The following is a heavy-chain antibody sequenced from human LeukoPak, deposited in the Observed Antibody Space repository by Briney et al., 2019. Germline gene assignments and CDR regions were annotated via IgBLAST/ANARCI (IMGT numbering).Heavy chain of an antibody. V-gene: IGHV1-18*01. D-gene: IGHD3-3*01. CDR3: ARGGYDFWSGYGGRSHYFDY. CDR2: ISAYNGNT. CDR1: GYTFTSYG. J-gene: IGHJ4*02. Sequence: ASVKASCKASGYTFTSYGISWVRQAPGQGLEWMGWISAYNGNTNYAQKLQGRVTMTTDTSTSTAYMELRSLRSDDTAVYYCARGGYDFWSGYGGRSHYFDYWGQGTLVTVSS.